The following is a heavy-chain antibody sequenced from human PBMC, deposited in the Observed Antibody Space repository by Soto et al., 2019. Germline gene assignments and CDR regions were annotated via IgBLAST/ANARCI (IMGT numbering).Heavy chain of an antibody. D-gene: IGHD5-12*01. CDR3: AREGPDIVATLFDY. J-gene: IGHJ4*02. V-gene: IGHV3-33*01. CDR1: GFTFSSYG. CDR2: IWYDGSNK. Sequence: LRLSCAASGFTFSSYGMHWVRQAPGKGLEWVAVIWYDGSNKYYADSVKGRFTISRDNSKNTLYLQMNGLRAEDTAVYYCAREGPDIVATLFDYWGQGTLVTVSS.